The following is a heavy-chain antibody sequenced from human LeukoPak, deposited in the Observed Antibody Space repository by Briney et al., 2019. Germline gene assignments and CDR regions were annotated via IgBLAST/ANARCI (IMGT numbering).Heavy chain of an antibody. J-gene: IGHJ4*02. CDR3: ARGSFGDYDY. Sequence: PGGSLRLSCAASGFTFSSYWMSWVRQAPGKGLEWVSSISPGSVYIYYTDSLKGRFTISRDNAKNSPFLQMNSLRAEDTAVYYCARGSFGDYDYWGQGTLVTVSS. D-gene: IGHD4-17*01. CDR1: GFTFSSYW. V-gene: IGHV3-21*01. CDR2: ISPGSVYI.